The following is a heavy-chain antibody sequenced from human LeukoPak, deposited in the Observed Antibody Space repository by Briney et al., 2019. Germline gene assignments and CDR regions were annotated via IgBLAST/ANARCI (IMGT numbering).Heavy chain of an antibody. CDR3: ARYEEFSTGYSASSPRHYFDR. CDR1: GGSINTYY. Sequence: SETLSLTCTVSGGSINTYYWSWIRQPPGKALERIGHIYYTGSTYYKPSLESRVTISVDTAKNQISLNLSSVTAADTAVYYCARYEEFSTGYSASSPRHYFDRWGQGTLVTVSS. D-gene: IGHD3/OR15-3a*01. J-gene: IGHJ4*02. V-gene: IGHV4-59*01. CDR2: IYYTGST.